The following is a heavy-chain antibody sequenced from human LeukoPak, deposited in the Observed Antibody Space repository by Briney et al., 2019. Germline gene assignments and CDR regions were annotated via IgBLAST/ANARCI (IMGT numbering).Heavy chain of an antibody. Sequence: GESLQISCKGSGYSFTSYWIGWVRQMPGKGLEWMGIIYPGDSYTNYSPSFQGHVTISADKSISTAYLQWSSLKASDTAMYYCARLGAYNWNDEIWFDPWGQGTLVTVSS. CDR2: IYPGDSYT. V-gene: IGHV5-51*01. D-gene: IGHD1-20*01. CDR3: ARLGAYNWNDEIWFDP. J-gene: IGHJ5*02. CDR1: GYSFTSYW.